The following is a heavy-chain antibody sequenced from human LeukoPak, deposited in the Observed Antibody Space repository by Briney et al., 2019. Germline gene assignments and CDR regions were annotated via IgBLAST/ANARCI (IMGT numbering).Heavy chain of an antibody. CDR3: ARVFSIAAAGTYDY. CDR1: GFTFSDHF. J-gene: IGHJ4*02. Sequence: GGSLRLSCAASGFTFSDHFMTWLRQAPGKGLEWLSYISSTGTYTPYADSVRGRFTISRDDAKNSLYLQMNSLRADDTAVYYCARVFSIAAAGTYDYWGQGTMVTVSS. V-gene: IGHV3-11*05. D-gene: IGHD6-13*01. CDR2: ISSTGTYT.